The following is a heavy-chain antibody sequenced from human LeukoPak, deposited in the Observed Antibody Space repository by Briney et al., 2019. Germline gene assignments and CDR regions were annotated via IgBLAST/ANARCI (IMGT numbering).Heavy chain of an antibody. Sequence: SETLSLTCTVSGGSIIISTYYWGWIRQPPGKGLEWIGSIYYSGTTSYNPSLKSRVTISVDTSKNQFSLKLTSVTAADTAVHYCARQYNSGSFDPWGQGTLVTVSS. CDR2: IYYSGTT. D-gene: IGHD6-19*01. J-gene: IGHJ5*02. CDR1: GGSIIISTYY. CDR3: ARQYNSGSFDP. V-gene: IGHV4-39*01.